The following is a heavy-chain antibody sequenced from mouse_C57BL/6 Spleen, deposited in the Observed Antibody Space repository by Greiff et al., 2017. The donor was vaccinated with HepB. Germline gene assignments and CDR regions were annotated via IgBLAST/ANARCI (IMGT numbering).Heavy chain of an antibody. V-gene: IGHV1-15*01. J-gene: IGHJ2*01. CDR3: TRERI. CDR2: IDPETGGT. CDR1: GYTFTDYE. Sequence: QVQLKQSGAELVRPGASVTLSCKASGYTFTDYEMHWVKQTPVHGLEWIGAIDPETGGTAYNQKFKGKAILTADKSSSTAYMELRSLTSEDSVVYYGTRERIWGQSTTLTVSS.